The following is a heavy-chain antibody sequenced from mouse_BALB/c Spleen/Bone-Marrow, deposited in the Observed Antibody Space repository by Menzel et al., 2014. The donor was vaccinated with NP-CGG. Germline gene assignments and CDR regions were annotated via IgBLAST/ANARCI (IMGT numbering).Heavy chain of an antibody. CDR1: GYTFTDKW. Sequence: QVQPKQSGAEFVMPGASVKMSCKASGYTFTDKWMHWAKQRPGQGLEWIGAIDTSDSYINYNQKFKGKASLTVDASSSPAYMHLSSLTSDDSAAYCCARGGHDFSWDYCGQGTSVIVSS. CDR2: IDTSDSYI. J-gene: IGHJ4*01. CDR3: ARGGHDFSWDY. D-gene: IGHD2-4*01. V-gene: IGHV1-69*01.